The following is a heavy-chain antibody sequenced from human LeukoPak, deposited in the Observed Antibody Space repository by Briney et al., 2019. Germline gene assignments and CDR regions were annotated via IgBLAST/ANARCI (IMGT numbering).Heavy chain of an antibody. CDR3: ASYYGSWSYLEYYFDC. CDR1: GFTFSSYG. CDR2: IRYDGSNK. Sequence: GGSMRLSCAASGFTFSSYGMHWVRQAPGKWLEWVAFIRYDGSNKYYADSVKGRFTISRDNSKNTLYLQMNSLRAEDTAVYYCASYYGSWSYLEYYFDCLGQGTLVTVSS. D-gene: IGHD3-10*01. J-gene: IGHJ4*02. V-gene: IGHV3-30*02.